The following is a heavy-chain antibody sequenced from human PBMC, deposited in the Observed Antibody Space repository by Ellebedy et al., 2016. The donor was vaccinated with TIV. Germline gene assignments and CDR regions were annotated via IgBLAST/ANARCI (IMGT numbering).Heavy chain of an antibody. CDR3: VKEGCSGGNCYFDS. CDR1: GFTFDDYA. V-gene: IGHV3-9*01. Sequence: GGSLRLXXVASGFTFDDYAMHWVRQSPGKYLEWVSSISWNSVFIAYADSVKGRFTISRDNAENSLFLQMNSLRAENTALYYCVKEGCSGGNCYFDSWGQGTLLTVSS. D-gene: IGHD4-23*01. J-gene: IGHJ4*02. CDR2: ISWNSVFI.